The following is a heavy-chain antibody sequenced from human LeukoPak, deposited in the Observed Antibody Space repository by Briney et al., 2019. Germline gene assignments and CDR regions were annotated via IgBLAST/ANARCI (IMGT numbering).Heavy chain of an antibody. CDR3: LRGGNEILSKKCDY. Sequence: ASVKVSCKASGFTFTSYYTHRVRPAPGQGLEWMGYINPHSGCTSTPQKFQGRVTMTPDTSISAADIELSTRNTHTRASCSWLRGGNEILSKKCDYWGQGTLVTVSS. CDR1: GFTFTSYY. CDR2: INPHSGCT. V-gene: IGHV1-2*02. J-gene: IGHJ4*02. D-gene: IGHD4-23*01.